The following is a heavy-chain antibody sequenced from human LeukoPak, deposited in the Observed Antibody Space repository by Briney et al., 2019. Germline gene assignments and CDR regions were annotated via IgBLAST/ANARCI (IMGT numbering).Heavy chain of an antibody. CDR2: IIPIFGTA. CDR1: GGTFSSYA. J-gene: IGHJ6*03. V-gene: IGHV1-69*13. D-gene: IGHD2-2*01. CDR3: ASEVVPAAIPRVYYYYMDV. Sequence: SVKVSCKASGGTFSSYAISWVRQAPGQGLEWMGGIIPIFGTANYAQKFQGRVTITADESTSTAYMELSSLRSEDTAAYYCASEVVPAAIPRVYYYYMDVWGKGTTVTVSS.